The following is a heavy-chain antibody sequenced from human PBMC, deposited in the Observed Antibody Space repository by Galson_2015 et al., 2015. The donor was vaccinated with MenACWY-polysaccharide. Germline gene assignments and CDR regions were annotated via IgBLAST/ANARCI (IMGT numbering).Heavy chain of an antibody. CDR3: AKGAAHYGSGNYYDY. CDR1: GFDFSSSA. V-gene: IGHV3-23*01. CDR2: LSPSAGDT. D-gene: IGHD3-10*01. Sequence: LRLSCAASGFDFSSSAMSWVRQAPGKGPEWVSGLSPSAGDTFYADSVRGGFTFSRDNSKNTLYLQMNSLRAEDTALYNCAKGAAHYGSGNYYDYWGQGTQVTVSS. J-gene: IGHJ4*02.